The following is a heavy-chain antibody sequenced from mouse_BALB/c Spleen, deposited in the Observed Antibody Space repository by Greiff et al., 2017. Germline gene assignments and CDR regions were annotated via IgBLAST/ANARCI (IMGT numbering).Heavy chain of an antibody. V-gene: IGHV1S53*02. D-gene: IGHD1-1*01. J-gene: IGHJ2*01. CDR2: ISPGNGDS. Sequence: QVQLQQSDAGLVKPGASVTISCKASGYTFTDHAIHWVKQKPEQGLEWIGYISPGNGDSKYNEKFKGKATLTADQSSSTAYMQLNRLTSEDAAVYICKRATVTEGFDYWGQGTTLTVSS. CDR3: KRATVTEGFDY. CDR1: GYTFTDHA.